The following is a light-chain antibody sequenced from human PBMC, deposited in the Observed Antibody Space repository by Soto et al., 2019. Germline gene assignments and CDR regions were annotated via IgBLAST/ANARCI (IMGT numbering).Light chain of an antibody. CDR3: QQYNNWPPIT. Sequence: EIVFTHYPAPLSVSPGERATLPCRASQSVSSNLAWYQQKPGQAPRLLIYGASTRATGIPARFSGSGSGTEFTLTISSLQSEDFAVYYCQQYNNWPPITFGQGTRLEIK. J-gene: IGKJ5*01. V-gene: IGKV3-15*01. CDR1: QSVSSN. CDR2: GAS.